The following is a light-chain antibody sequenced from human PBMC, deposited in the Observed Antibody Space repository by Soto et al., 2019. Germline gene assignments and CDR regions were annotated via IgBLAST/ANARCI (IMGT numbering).Light chain of an antibody. CDR1: QSVSSSY. V-gene: IGKV3-20*01. CDR2: GAS. CDR3: QQYNDHSWT. Sequence: ESGLKKSPSALSLSRGESATVSCWASQSVSSSYLAWYQQKPGQAPRLLIYGASSRATGIPDRFSGSGSGTDFTLTITTLEPDDVTTYYCQQYNDHSWTFGQGTKVDIK. J-gene: IGKJ1*01.